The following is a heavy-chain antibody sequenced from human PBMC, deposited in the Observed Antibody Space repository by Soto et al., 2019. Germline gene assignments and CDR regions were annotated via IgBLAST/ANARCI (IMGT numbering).Heavy chain of an antibody. CDR1: GGSISSGGYY. J-gene: IGHJ4*02. D-gene: IGHD3-9*01. Sequence: QVQLQESGPGLVKPSQTLSLTCTVSGGSISSGGYYWSWIRQHPGKGLEWIGYIYYSGSTYYNPPLKRRVTISVDTSKNQFSLKLSSVTAADTAVYYCARTPYDILTDYYFDYWGQGTLVTVSS. CDR3: ARTPYDILTDYYFDY. V-gene: IGHV4-31*03. CDR2: IYYSGST.